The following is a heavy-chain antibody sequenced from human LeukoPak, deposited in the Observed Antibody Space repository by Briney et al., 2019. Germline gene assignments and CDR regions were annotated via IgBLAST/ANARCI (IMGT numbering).Heavy chain of an antibody. CDR3: ARHYCTGGPCYFDD. D-gene: IGHD2-8*02. V-gene: IGHV4-39*01. Sequence: SETLSLTCTVSGGSISSSSYYWGWIRQPPGKGLEWIGSIYYSGSTYYNPSLKSRVTISVDTSKNQFSLKLSSVTAADTAVYYCARHYCTGGPCYFDDWGQGTLVTVSS. J-gene: IGHJ4*02. CDR1: GGSISSSSYY. CDR2: IYYSGST.